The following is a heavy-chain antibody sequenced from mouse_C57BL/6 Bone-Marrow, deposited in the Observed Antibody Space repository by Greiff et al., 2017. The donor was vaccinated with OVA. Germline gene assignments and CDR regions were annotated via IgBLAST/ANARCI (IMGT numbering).Heavy chain of an antibody. CDR3: ARYGYENFDV. Sequence: EVKLVESEGGLVQPGSSMKLSCTASGFTFSDYYMAWVRQVPEKGLEWVANINYDGSSTYYLDSLKSRFIISRDNAKNILYLQMSSLKSEDTATYYCARYGYENFDVWGTGTTVTVSS. J-gene: IGHJ1*03. D-gene: IGHD2-2*01. CDR1: GFTFSDYY. V-gene: IGHV5-16*01. CDR2: INYDGSST.